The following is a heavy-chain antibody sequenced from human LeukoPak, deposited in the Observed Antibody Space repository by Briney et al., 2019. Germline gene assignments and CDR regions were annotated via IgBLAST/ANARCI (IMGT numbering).Heavy chain of an antibody. J-gene: IGHJ4*02. Sequence: GGSLRLSCAASGFTFSTYAMHWVRQAPGKGLEWVTVISYDGSTKYYADSVRGRFTISRDNAKNSLYLQMNSLRAEDTAVYYCARVYKYSSGYDYWGQGTLVTVSS. CDR3: ARVYKYSSGYDY. CDR1: GFTFSTYA. D-gene: IGHD3-22*01. CDR2: ISYDGSTK. V-gene: IGHV3-30*04.